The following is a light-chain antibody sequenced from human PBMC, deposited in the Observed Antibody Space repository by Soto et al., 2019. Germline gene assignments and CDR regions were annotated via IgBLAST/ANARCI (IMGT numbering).Light chain of an antibody. CDR2: GAS. Sequence: EIVMTQSPATLSVSPGERATLSCRASQSVSSNLAWYQQKPGQAPRLLISGASTRATGIPGRFSGSGSGTEFTLTISSLQSEDIAVYYCQQYNNWPPITFGPGTKVDIK. CDR3: QQYNNWPPIT. J-gene: IGKJ3*01. CDR1: QSVSSN. V-gene: IGKV3-15*01.